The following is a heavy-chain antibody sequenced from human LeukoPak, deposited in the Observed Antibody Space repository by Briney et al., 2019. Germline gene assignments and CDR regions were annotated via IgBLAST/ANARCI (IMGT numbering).Heavy chain of an antibody. CDR1: GFTFSTYN. V-gene: IGHV3-21*06. CDR2: ISYRSSYT. CDR3: ARAYTGTYHILDH. D-gene: IGHD1-26*01. J-gene: IGHJ4*02. Sequence: GGSLRLSCAASGFTFSTYNMNWVRQAPGKGLEWVSFISYRSSYTHYADSVKGRFRISRDNAKNSLYLQMNSLRAEDTAIYYCARAYTGTYHILDHWGQGVLVTVSS.